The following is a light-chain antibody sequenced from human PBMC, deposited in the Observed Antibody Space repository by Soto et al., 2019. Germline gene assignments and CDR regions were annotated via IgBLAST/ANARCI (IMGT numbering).Light chain of an antibody. CDR3: QQGYSIPLT. J-gene: IGKJ4*01. V-gene: IGKV1-39*01. Sequence: DIQMTQSPSPLSASVGDRVTITCRASQSISTFLNWYQQKPGKAPELLIFGASSLQSGVPSRFSGSTSGTDFTLTISNLQLEDFATYFCQQGYSIPLTFGGGTKVEIK. CDR2: GAS. CDR1: QSISTF.